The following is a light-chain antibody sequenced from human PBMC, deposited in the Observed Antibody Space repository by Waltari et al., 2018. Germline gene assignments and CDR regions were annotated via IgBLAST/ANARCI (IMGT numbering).Light chain of an antibody. J-gene: IGLJ3*02. CDR3: AAWDDSLRGPV. Sequence: QSVLTQPPSASETPGQRVTISCSGSSSNIGHNYVYWYQQFPGTAPKLLIYRNNPRPSGVPDRFSGSKSGTSASLAISGLRSEDESDYYCAAWDDSLRGPVFGGGTKVTVL. CDR1: SSNIGHNY. V-gene: IGLV1-47*01. CDR2: RNN.